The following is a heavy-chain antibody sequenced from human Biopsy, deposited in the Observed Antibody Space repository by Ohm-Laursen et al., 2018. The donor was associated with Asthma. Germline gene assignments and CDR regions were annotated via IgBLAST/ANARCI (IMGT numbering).Heavy chain of an antibody. CDR2: IYYSGTT. J-gene: IGHJ6*02. D-gene: IGHD6-13*01. CDR3: VRGSSSWHHGPFHYYYGLDV. CDR1: SGSGGYMRSGNYY. V-gene: IGHV4-39*01. Sequence: GTLSLTCSLSSGSGGYMRSGNYYWGWIRQPPGKGLEWIGSIYYSGTTYYNPSLESRVTVSAETSKNQFSLKPTSVTAADTAVYYCVRGSSSWHHGPFHYYYGLDVWGQGTTATVSS.